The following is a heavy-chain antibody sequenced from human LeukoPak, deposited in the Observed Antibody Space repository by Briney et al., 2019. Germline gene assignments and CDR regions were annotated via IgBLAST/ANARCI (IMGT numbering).Heavy chain of an antibody. J-gene: IGHJ3*02. Sequence: SETLSLTCAVYGGSFSGYYWSWIRQPPGKGLEWIGEINHSGSTNYNPSLKSRVTISVDTSKNQFSLKLSSVTAANTVVYYCARGDDSSGYKLDAFDIWGQGTMVTVSS. CDR3: ARGDDSSGYKLDAFDI. CDR1: GGSFSGYY. CDR2: INHSGST. V-gene: IGHV4-34*01. D-gene: IGHD3-22*01.